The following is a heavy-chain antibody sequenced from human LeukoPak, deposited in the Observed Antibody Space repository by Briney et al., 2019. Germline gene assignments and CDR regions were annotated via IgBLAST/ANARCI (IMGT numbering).Heavy chain of an antibody. CDR2: ISGSGGST. J-gene: IGHJ6*02. CDR1: GFTFSSYA. CDR3: EKGLSPNYYYGMDV. V-gene: IGHV3-23*01. D-gene: IGHD6-19*01. Sequence: GGSLRLSCAASGFTFSSYAMSWVRQAPGKGLEWVSAISGSGGSTYYADSVKGRFTISRDNSKNTLYLQMNSLRAEDTAVYYCEKGLSPNYYYGMDVWGQGTTVTVSS.